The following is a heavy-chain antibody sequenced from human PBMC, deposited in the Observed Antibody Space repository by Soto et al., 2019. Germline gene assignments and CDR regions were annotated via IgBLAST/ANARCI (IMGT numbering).Heavy chain of an antibody. V-gene: IGHV3-30*18. CDR1: GFTFSSYG. CDR3: AKDHIVAPFDY. D-gene: IGHD5-12*01. J-gene: IGHJ4*02. CDR2: ISYDGSNK. Sequence: GGSLRLSCAASGFTFSSYGMHWVRQAPGKGLEWVAVISYDGSNKYYADSVKGQFTISRDNSKNTLYLQMDSLRAEDTAVYYCAKDHIVAPFDYWGQGTLVTVSS.